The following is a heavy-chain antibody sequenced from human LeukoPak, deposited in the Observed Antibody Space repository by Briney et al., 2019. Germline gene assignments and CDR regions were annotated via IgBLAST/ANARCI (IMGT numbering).Heavy chain of an antibody. V-gene: IGHV1-69*05. Sequence: GASVKVSCKASGGTFSSYAISWVRQAPGQGLEWMGGIIPIFGTANYAQKFQGRVTITTDESTSTAYMELSSLRSEDTAVYYCASDGIAAAGFGYWGQGTLVTVSS. J-gene: IGHJ4*02. CDR2: IIPIFGTA. CDR3: ASDGIAAAGFGY. D-gene: IGHD6-13*01. CDR1: GGTFSSYA.